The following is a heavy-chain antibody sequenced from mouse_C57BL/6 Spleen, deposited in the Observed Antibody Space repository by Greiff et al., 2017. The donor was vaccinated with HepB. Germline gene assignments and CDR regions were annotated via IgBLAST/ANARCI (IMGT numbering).Heavy chain of an antibody. Sequence: VQLKQSGPELVKPGASVKISCKASGYSFTDYNMNWVKQSNGKSLEWIGVINPNYGTTSYNQKFKGKATLTVDQSSSTAYMQLNSLTSEDSAVYYCARKDGSSRYYYAMDYWGQGTSVTVSS. CDR2: INPNYGTT. CDR1: GYSFTDYN. V-gene: IGHV1-39*01. CDR3: ARKDGSSRYYYAMDY. D-gene: IGHD1-1*01. J-gene: IGHJ4*01.